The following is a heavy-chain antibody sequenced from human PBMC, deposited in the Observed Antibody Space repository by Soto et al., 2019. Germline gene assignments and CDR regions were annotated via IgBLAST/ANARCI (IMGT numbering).Heavy chain of an antibody. D-gene: IGHD3-3*01. Sequence: GGSLRLSCAASGFTFNNAWMNWVRQAPGKGLEWAGHIKSKTDGGTTDYAAPMKGRFTISRDDSKNTLYLQMDSLKTEDTAVYYCTTAYYAFWSGYAFEYWGQGTLVTVSS. CDR1: GFTFNNAW. J-gene: IGHJ4*02. V-gene: IGHV3-15*07. CDR2: IKSKTDGGTT. CDR3: TTAYYAFWSGYAFEY.